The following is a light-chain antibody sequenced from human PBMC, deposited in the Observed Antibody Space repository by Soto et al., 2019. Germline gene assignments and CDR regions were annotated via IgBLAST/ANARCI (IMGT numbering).Light chain of an antibody. CDR3: AAWDDSLNGVV. J-gene: IGLJ2*01. CDR2: SNN. V-gene: IGLV1-44*01. CDR1: SSNIGSNT. Sequence: QSVLTQPPSASGTPGQRVTSSCSGSSSNIGSNTVNWYQQLPGTAPKLLIYSNNQRPSGVPDRFSGSKSGTSASLAISGLQSEDEADYYCAAWDDSLNGVVFCGGSKLTVL.